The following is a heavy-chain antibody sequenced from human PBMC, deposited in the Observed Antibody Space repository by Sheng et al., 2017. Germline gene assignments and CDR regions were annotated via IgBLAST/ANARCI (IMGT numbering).Heavy chain of an antibody. CDR1: GFTFSNYA. CDR3: VRTPQQLANYEFDY. D-gene: IGHD6-13*01. J-gene: IGHJ4*02. V-gene: IGHV3-30*04. CDR2: ISYDGSNQ. Sequence: QVQLVESGGGVVQPGRSLRLSCAASGFTFSNYAMHWVRQAPGKGLEWVAVISYDGSNQYYTDSVKGRFTISRDDSKNTLHLQMNSLRLDDTAVYFCVRTPQQLANYEFDYWGQGTLVTVSS.